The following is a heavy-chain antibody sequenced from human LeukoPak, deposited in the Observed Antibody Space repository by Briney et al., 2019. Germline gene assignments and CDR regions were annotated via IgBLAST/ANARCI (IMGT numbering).Heavy chain of an antibody. CDR2: ISGSGGST. Sequence: GGSLRLSCAASGFTFSSYAMSWVRQAPGKGLEWVSAISGSGGSTYYADSVKGRFTISRDNAKNSLYLQMNSLRAEDTAVYYCARDELLWFGELLDPYYYGMDVWGQGTTVTVSS. V-gene: IGHV3-23*01. D-gene: IGHD3-10*01. CDR1: GFTFSSYA. J-gene: IGHJ6*02. CDR3: ARDELLWFGELLDPYYYGMDV.